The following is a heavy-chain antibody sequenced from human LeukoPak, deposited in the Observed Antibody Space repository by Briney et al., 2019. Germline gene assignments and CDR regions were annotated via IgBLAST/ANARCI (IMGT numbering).Heavy chain of an antibody. V-gene: IGHV1-2*02. CDR3: ARADILTGYYNY. CDR1: GYIFTGYY. D-gene: IGHD3-9*01. CDR2: INPNSGGT. J-gene: IGHJ4*02. Sequence: ASAKVSCKASGYIFTGYYMHWVRQAPGQGLEWMGWINPNSGGTNYAQKFQGRVTMTRDTSISTAYMELSRLRSDDTAVYYCARADILTGYYNYWGQGTLVTVSS.